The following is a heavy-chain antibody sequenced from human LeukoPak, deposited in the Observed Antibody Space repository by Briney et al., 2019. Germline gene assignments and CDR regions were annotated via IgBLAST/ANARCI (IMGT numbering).Heavy chain of an antibody. CDR3: ATTGYCSGGSCYAEYFQH. D-gene: IGHD2-15*01. V-gene: IGHV4-59*08. J-gene: IGHJ1*01. Sequence: SETLSLTCTVSGDSIRTYYWSWIRQPPGKGLEWIGYIYYRGSTNYNPSLKSRVTISVDTSKNQFSLKLSSVTAADTAVYYCATTGYCSGGSCYAEYFQHWGQGTLVTVSS. CDR2: IYYRGST. CDR1: GDSIRTYY.